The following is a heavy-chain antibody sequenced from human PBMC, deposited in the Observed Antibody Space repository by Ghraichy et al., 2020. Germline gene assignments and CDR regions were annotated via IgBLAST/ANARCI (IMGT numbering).Heavy chain of an antibody. J-gene: IGHJ4*02. CDR3: ARGYSSGWYRFDY. Sequence: GESLNISCAASGFTVSSNYMSWVRQAPGKGLEWVSVIYSGGSTYYADSVKGRFTISRDNSKNTLYLQMNSLRAEDTAVYYCARGYSSGWYRFDYWGQGTLVTVSS. V-gene: IGHV3-66*01. D-gene: IGHD6-19*01. CDR2: IYSGGST. CDR1: GFTVSSNY.